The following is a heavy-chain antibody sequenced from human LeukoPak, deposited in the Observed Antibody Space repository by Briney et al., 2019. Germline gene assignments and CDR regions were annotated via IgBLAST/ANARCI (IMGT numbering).Heavy chain of an antibody. J-gene: IGHJ4*02. D-gene: IGHD6-19*01. CDR3: GSGEEAVYKKRPYYFDY. CDR2: INHSGST. V-gene: IGHV4-34*01. Sequence: PSETLSLTCAVYGGSFSGYYWSWIRQPPGKGLEWIGEINHSGSTNYNPSLKSRVTISVDTSKNQFSLKLSSVTAADTAVYYCGSGEEAVYKKRPYYFDYWGQGTLVTVSS. CDR1: GGSFSGYY.